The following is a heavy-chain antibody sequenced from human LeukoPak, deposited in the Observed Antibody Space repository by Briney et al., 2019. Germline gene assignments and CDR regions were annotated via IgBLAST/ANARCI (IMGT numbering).Heavy chain of an antibody. D-gene: IGHD6-6*01. CDR2: ISAYNGNT. J-gene: IGHJ6*03. CDR1: GYTFTSYG. Sequence: EASVKVSCKASGYTFTSYGISWVRQAPGQGLEWMGWISAYNGNTNYAQKLQGRVTMTTDTSTSTAYMELRSLRFEDTAVYYCAREGYSSSYYYMDVWGKGTTVTVSS. V-gene: IGHV1-18*01. CDR3: AREGYSSSYYYMDV.